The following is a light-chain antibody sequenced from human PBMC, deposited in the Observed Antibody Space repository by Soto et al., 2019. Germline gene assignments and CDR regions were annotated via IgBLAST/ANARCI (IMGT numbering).Light chain of an antibody. Sequence: EIVLPQSPATLSVSPGERATLSCRASQSVSSNFAWYQQKPGQAPRLLIFGTSSRATGIPDRFSGSGSGTHFTLTINRLEPEDVAVYYCHQFQNSPWTFGQGTKVDI. V-gene: IGKV3-20*01. J-gene: IGKJ1*01. CDR1: QSVSSN. CDR2: GTS. CDR3: HQFQNSPWT.